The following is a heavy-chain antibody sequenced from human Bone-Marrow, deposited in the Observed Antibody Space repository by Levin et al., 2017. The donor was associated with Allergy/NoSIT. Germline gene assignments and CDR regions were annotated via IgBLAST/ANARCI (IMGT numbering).Heavy chain of an antibody. J-gene: IGHJ4*02. CDR1: GYIFTTYG. CDR3: ATRGQCDCAVGGEN. D-gene: IGHD3-16*01. Sequence: GESLKISCKASGYIFTTYGLTWVRQAPGQGLEWMGWVNTDNGDTHYAQKVQDRVTMSTDTSTSTPYMQLRSLRSDDTAVYYCATRGQCDCAVGGENWGQGTLVTVSS. CDR2: VNTDNGDT. V-gene: IGHV1-18*01.